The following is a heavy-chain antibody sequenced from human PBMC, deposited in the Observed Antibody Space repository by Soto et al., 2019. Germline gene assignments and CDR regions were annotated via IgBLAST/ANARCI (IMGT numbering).Heavy chain of an antibody. V-gene: IGHV1-69*01. CDR1: GGTFNTYP. D-gene: IGHD3-22*01. J-gene: IGHJ4*02. CDR2: IIPISGTA. Sequence: QVQLVQSGAEEKQPGSSVKVSCRTSGGTFNTYPLSWVRQAPGQGLEWMGGIIPISGTAHYAQKFQGRVTITADESTSTAFMEVRSLRSEDTAMYYCARGWGYDSNDYYYAYWGQGTLVIVSS. CDR3: ARGWGYDSNDYYYAY.